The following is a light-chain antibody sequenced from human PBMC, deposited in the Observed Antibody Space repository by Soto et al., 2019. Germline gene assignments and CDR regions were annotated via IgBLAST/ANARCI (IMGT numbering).Light chain of an antibody. CDR1: ESVKSW. CDR2: KAS. CDR3: QQYNTYPWT. J-gene: IGKJ1*01. Sequence: DIQMTQSPSTLSGSVGDRVTITCRASESVKSWLAWYQQKAGKAPKFLIYKASTLESGVPSRFSGSGSGTEFTLTISSLQPDDFATYYCQQYNTYPWTFGQGTKVDIK. V-gene: IGKV1-5*03.